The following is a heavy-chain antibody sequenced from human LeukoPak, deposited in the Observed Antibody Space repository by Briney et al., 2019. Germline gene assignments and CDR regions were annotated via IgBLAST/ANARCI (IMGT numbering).Heavy chain of an antibody. Sequence: GGSLRLSCAASGFTFNSYAMAWVRQAPGKGLEWVSVIGRSGGGIQYVDSVKGRFTISRDDSKNTLYLQMNSLRADDTAVYYCAKVDYYFDYWGQGTLVTVSS. J-gene: IGHJ4*02. V-gene: IGHV3-23*01. CDR2: IGRSGGGI. CDR3: AKVDYYFDY. CDR1: GFTFNSYA.